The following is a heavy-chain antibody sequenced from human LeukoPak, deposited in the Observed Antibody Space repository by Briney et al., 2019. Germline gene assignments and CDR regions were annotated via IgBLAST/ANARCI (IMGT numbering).Heavy chain of an antibody. CDR1: GGSISSSSYY. Sequence: SETLSLTCTVSGGSISSSSYYWGWIRQPPGKGLEWIGEINHSGSTNYNPSLKSRVTISVDTSKNQFSLKLSSVTAADTAVYYCARRKRYYYGSGLNWFDPWGQGTLVTVSS. CDR2: INHSGST. J-gene: IGHJ5*02. V-gene: IGHV4-39*07. D-gene: IGHD3-10*01. CDR3: ARRKRYYYGSGLNWFDP.